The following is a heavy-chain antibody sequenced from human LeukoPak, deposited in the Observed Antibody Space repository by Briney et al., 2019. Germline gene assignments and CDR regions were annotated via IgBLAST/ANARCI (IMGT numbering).Heavy chain of an antibody. Sequence: RGSLSLSCAPSVFTFSSYSMNCVRQSPGKGLEWVSSISSSSSYIYYADSVKGRFTISRDNAKNSLYLQMKSLRAEDTAVYYCARVRDILTGYYPYYYCYYGMDVWGQGTTVTVSS. CDR1: VFTFSSYS. CDR3: ARVRDILTGYYPYYYCYYGMDV. D-gene: IGHD3-9*01. J-gene: IGHJ6*02. V-gene: IGHV3-21*01. CDR2: ISSSSSYI.